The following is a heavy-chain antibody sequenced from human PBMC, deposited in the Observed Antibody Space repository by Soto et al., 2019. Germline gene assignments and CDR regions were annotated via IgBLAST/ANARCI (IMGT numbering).Heavy chain of an antibody. V-gene: IGHV4-34*01. Sequence: QVQLQQWGAGLLKPSETLSLTCAVYGGSFSGYYWSWIRQPPGKGLECIGEINHSGSTNYNPSLKSRVTISVDTSKNQFSLKLSSVTAADTAVYYCARVGLWFGELLSDWFDPWGQGTLVTVSS. CDR1: GGSFSGYY. CDR3: ARVGLWFGELLSDWFDP. J-gene: IGHJ5*02. D-gene: IGHD3-10*01. CDR2: INHSGST.